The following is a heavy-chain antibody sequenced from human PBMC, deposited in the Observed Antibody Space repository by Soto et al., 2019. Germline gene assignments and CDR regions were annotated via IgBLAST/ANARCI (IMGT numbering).Heavy chain of an antibody. CDR1: GFTFSSYG. CDR2: IWYDGSNK. J-gene: IGHJ4*02. D-gene: IGHD6-13*01. V-gene: IGHV3-33*01. CDR3: ARDIGLGIAAGIDY. Sequence: GGSLRLACAASGFTFSSYGMHWVRQAPGKGLEWVAVIWYDGSNKYYADSVKGRFTISRDNSKNTLYLQMNSLRAEDTAVYYFARDIGLGIAAGIDYWGQGTLVTVSS.